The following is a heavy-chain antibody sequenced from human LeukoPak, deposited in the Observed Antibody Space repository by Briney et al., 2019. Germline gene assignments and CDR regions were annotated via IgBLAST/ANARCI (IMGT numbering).Heavy chain of an antibody. CDR3: ARGVPYYYDSSGYFWYFDY. CDR2: IYYSGST. D-gene: IGHD3-22*01. V-gene: IGHV4-59*01. CDR1: GGSISSYY. Sequence: SETLSLTCTVSGGSISSYYWSWIRQPPGKGLEWIGYIYYSGSTNYNPSLKSRVTISVDTSKNQFSLKLSSVTAADTAVYYCARGVPYYYDSSGYFWYFDYWGQGTLVTVSS. J-gene: IGHJ4*02.